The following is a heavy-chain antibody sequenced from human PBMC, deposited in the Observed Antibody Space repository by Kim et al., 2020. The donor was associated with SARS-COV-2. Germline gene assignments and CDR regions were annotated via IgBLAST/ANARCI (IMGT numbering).Heavy chain of an antibody. Sequence: ASVKVSCKASGYTFTGYYMHWVRQAPGQGLEWMGWINPNSGGTNYAQKFQGRVTMTRDTSISTAYMELSRLRSDDTAVYYCARESYDFWSGYLGGMDVWGQGTTVTVSS. CDR3: ARESYDFWSGYLGGMDV. J-gene: IGHJ6*02. V-gene: IGHV1-2*02. D-gene: IGHD3-3*01. CDR1: GYTFTGYY. CDR2: INPNSGGT.